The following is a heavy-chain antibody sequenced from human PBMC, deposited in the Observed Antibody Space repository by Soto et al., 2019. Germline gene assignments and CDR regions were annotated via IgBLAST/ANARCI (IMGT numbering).Heavy chain of an antibody. CDR1: GFTFRNYA. J-gene: IGHJ4*02. CDR3: ASRSCGTEECSAYDY. V-gene: IGHV3-64*01. CDR2: ISNNGDST. D-gene: IGHD2-21*01. Sequence: EVQLVESGGGLVQPGGSLRLSCEASGFTFRNYAMHWVRQAPGKGLEYVSAISNNGDSTYYANSVKGRFIISRDNSKNTLYLQMGSLRAEDMAVYYCASRSCGTEECSAYDYWGRGTLVTVSS.